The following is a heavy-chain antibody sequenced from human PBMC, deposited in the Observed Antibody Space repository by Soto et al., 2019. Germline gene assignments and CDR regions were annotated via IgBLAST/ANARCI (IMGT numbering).Heavy chain of an antibody. CDR3: ARLRILLWPRFDS. CDR1: GGSMNNYY. Sequence: SETLSLTCSVSGGSMNNYYWSWIRQPPGKGLAYIGYIYYSGSTNYNSSLKSRVTISLDTSKNQLSLKLSSLTAADTAVYFCARLRILLWPRFDSWGQGTLVTVSS. V-gene: IGHV4-59*01. J-gene: IGHJ4*02. CDR2: IYYSGST. D-gene: IGHD5-18*01.